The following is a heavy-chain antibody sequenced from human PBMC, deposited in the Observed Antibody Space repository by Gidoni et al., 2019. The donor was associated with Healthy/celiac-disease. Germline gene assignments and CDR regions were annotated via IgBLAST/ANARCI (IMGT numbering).Heavy chain of an antibody. CDR1: GGSISSYY. D-gene: IGHD4-17*01. V-gene: IGHV4-59*01. Sequence: QVQLQESGPGLVKPSETLSLTCTVSGGSISSYYWSWIRQPPGKGLEWIGYIYYRGSTNYNPSLKSRVTISVDTSKNPFSLKLSSVTAADTAVYYCARELSGPNDYGGDDAFDIWGQGTMVTVSS. CDR3: ARELSGPNDYGGDDAFDI. CDR2: IYYRGST. J-gene: IGHJ3*02.